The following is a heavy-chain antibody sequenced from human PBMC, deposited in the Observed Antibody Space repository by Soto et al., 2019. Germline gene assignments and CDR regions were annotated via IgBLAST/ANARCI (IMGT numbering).Heavy chain of an antibody. V-gene: IGHV3-23*01. CDR2: ISGSGGST. J-gene: IGHJ3*02. CDR3: AKVDDYGDYGAFDI. D-gene: IGHD4-17*01. CDR1: GFTFSSYA. Sequence: EVQLLESGGGLVQPGGSLRLSCAASGFTFSSYAMSWVRQAPGKGLEWVSAISGSGGSTYYAVSVKGRFTISRDNSKKTLYLQLNSLRAEDTAVYYCAKVDDYGDYGAFDIWGQGTMVTVAS.